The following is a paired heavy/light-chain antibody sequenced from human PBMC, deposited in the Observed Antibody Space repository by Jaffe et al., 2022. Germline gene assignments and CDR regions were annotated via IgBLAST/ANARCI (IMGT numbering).Light chain of an antibody. CDR2: KAS. CDR3: QQYNSYSGT. CDR1: QTISNW. Sequence: DIQMTQSPSTLSASVGDRVTITCRASQTISNWLAWYQQKPGKAPQLLIHKASILESGVPSRFSGSGSGTEFTLTISSLQPDDFATYYCQQYNSYSGTFGQGTKVEIK. V-gene: IGKV1-5*03. J-gene: IGKJ1*01.
Heavy chain of an antibody. CDR2: INSRPTST. J-gene: IGHJ3*01. V-gene: IGHV3-48*01. CDR3: VRDMWRDGDYCSFDV. Sequence: EVQLVESGGGLVQPGGSLRLSCAASGFTFSSYSMSWVRQAPGKGLEWLAYINSRPTSTRYADSAKVRFTISRDNAKNSLYLQINSLRAEDTAVYYCVRDMWRDGDYCSFDVWGQGTMVTVSS. CDR1: GFTFSSYS. D-gene: IGHD4-17*01.